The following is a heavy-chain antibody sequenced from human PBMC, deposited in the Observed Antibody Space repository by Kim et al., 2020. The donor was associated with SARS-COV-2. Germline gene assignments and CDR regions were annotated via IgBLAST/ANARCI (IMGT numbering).Heavy chain of an antibody. Sequence: GGSLRLSCAASGFTFSSYAMHWVRQAPGKGLEWVAVISYDGSNKYYADSVKGRFTISRDNSKKTLYLQMNSLRAEDTAVYYCASPTTPNYDILTGYYKFPFPTLDYWGQGTLVTVSS. CDR2: ISYDGSNK. CDR1: GFTFSSYA. D-gene: IGHD3-9*01. CDR3: ASPTTPNYDILTGYYKFPFPTLDY. V-gene: IGHV3-30*04. J-gene: IGHJ4*02.